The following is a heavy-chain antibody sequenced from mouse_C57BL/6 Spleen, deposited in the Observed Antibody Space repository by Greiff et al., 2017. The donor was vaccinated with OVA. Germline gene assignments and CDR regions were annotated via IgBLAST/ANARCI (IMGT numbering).Heavy chain of an antibody. V-gene: IGHV5-15*01. J-gene: IGHJ4*01. D-gene: IGHD2-3*01. CDR3: ARQSDGYYFDY. CDR1: GFTFSDYG. Sequence: EVKLVESGGGLVQPGGSLKLSCAASGFTFSDYGMAWVRQAPRKGPEWVAFISNLAYSIYYADTVTGRFTISRENAKNTLYLEMSSLRSEDTAMYYCARQSDGYYFDYWGQGTSVTVSS. CDR2: ISNLAYSI.